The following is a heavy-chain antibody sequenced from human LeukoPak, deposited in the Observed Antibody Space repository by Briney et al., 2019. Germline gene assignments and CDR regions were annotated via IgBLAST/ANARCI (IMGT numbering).Heavy chain of an antibody. Sequence: SETLSLTCTASGGSISFYYWSWIRQIPGKGLEWIGYIHDSGSTNYNPSLKSRVTMSVDTSKNQFSLKLRSVTAADTAMYYCARDRIDYGGNEAGFDYWGQGALVTVSS. CDR3: ARDRIDYGGNEAGFDY. CDR2: IHDSGST. V-gene: IGHV4-59*12. J-gene: IGHJ4*02. D-gene: IGHD4-23*01. CDR1: GGSISFYY.